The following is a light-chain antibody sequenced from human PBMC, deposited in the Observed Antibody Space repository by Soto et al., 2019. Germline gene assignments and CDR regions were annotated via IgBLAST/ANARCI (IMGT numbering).Light chain of an antibody. Sequence: EIVLTQSPGTLSLSPGERATLSCRASQSVSSSYLAWYQQKPGQAPRLLIYGASSRATGIPDRFSGSGPGTDFTLTISRLEPEDFAVYYCQQYGSSPWTFGQGTRLEIK. CDR1: QSVSSSY. J-gene: IGKJ5*01. CDR2: GAS. CDR3: QQYGSSPWT. V-gene: IGKV3-20*01.